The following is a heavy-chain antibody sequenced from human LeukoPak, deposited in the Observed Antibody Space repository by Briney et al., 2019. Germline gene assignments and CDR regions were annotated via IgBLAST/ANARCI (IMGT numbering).Heavy chain of an antibody. CDR1: GFTFSSYA. J-gene: IGHJ4*02. Sequence: GGSLRLSCAASGFTFSSYAMHWVRQAPGKGLEWVAVISYDGSNKYYADSVKGRFTISRDNSKNTLYLQMNSLRAEDTAVYYCASFDGDYYDYWGQGTLVTASS. CDR3: ASFDGDYYDY. CDR2: ISYDGSNK. D-gene: IGHD3-9*01. V-gene: IGHV3-30-3*01.